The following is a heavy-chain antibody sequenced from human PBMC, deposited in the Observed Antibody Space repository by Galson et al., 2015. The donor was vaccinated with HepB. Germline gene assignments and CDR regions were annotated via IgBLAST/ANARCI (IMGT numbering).Heavy chain of an antibody. V-gene: IGHV3-30-3*01. CDR2: ISYDGSNK. CDR3: ARERQWLVRYFDY. J-gene: IGHJ4*02. Sequence: SLRLSCAASGFTFSSYAMHWVRQAPGKGLEWVAVISYDGSNKYYADSVKGRFTISRDNSKNTLYLQMNSLRAEDTAVYYCARERQWLVRYFDYWGQGTLVTVSS. D-gene: IGHD6-19*01. CDR1: GFTFSSYA.